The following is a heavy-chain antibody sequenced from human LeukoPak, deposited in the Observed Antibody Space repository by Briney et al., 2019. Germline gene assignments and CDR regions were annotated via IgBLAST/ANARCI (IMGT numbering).Heavy chain of an antibody. CDR3: ATDRGWRTSGYYLYYFEY. D-gene: IGHD3-3*01. J-gene: IGHJ4*02. V-gene: IGHV3-7*01. CDR1: GFVFRNYF. CDR2: IKNDGSEI. Sequence: GGSLRLSCAASGFVFRNYFMSWVRQAPGKGLEWVASIKNDGSEIYYVDSVRGRYAISRDNTKNSLYLQMSSLRAEDTAVYYCATDRGWRTSGYYLYYFEYWGQGTLVTFSS.